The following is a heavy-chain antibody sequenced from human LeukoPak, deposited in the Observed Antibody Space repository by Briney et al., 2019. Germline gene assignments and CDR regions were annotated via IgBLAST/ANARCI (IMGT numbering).Heavy chain of an antibody. Sequence: GGSLRLSCAASGFTFSSYSMNWVRQAPGKGLEWVSVIYSGSSTYYADSVKGRFTISRDNSKNMLYLQMNSLRAEDTAVYYCARDQIVVVPAASPYYYGMDVWGRGTTVTVSS. V-gene: IGHV3-53*01. D-gene: IGHD2-2*01. J-gene: IGHJ6*02. CDR2: IYSGSST. CDR3: ARDQIVVVPAASPYYYGMDV. CDR1: GFTFSSYS.